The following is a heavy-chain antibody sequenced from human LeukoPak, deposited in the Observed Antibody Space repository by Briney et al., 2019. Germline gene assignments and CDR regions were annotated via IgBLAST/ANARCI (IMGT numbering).Heavy chain of an antibody. V-gene: IGHV3-23*01. D-gene: IGHD2-2*02. J-gene: IGHJ4*02. CDR2: ISGSGGST. CDR3: AKIKYPLPPYYFDY. CDR1: GFTFSSYA. Sequence: GGSLRLSCAASGFTFSSYAMSWVRQAPGKGLEWVSAISGSGGSTYYADSVKGRLTISRDNSKNTLYLQMNSLRAEDTAIYYCAKIKYPLPPYYFDYWGQGTLVTVSS.